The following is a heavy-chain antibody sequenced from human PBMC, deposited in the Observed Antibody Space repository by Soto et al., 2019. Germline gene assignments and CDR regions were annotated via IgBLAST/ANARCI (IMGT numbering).Heavy chain of an antibody. CDR2: TSGSGINT. D-gene: IGHD6-13*01. J-gene: IGHJ4*01. Sequence: VGSLRLSCTASGFFFSTYAMSRVRQAPGKGLEWVSATSGSGINTYYADSVRGRFTISRDNSKNTLYLQMNSLRAEDTAVYYCAKGHSSHFDYWG. CDR1: GFFFSTYA. CDR3: AKGHSSHFDY. V-gene: IGHV3-23*01.